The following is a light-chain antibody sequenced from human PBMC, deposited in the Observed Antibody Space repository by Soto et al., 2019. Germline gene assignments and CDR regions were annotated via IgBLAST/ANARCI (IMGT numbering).Light chain of an antibody. Sequence: DLQMTQSPSTLSASVGDRVTITCRASQSISSWLAWYQQKPGNAPKLLIYGASSLESGVPARFSGSGSGTEFTLSISSLQPDDFATYYCQHYITFPHTFGGGTKVEIK. V-gene: IGKV1-5*01. CDR2: GAS. CDR3: QHYITFPHT. CDR1: QSISSW. J-gene: IGKJ4*01.